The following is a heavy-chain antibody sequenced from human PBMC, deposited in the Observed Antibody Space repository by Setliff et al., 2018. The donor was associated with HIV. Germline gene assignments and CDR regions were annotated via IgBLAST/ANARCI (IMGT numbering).Heavy chain of an antibody. J-gene: IGHJ3*02. Sequence: ASVKVSCKASNYTLINYGVSWVRQAPGQGLEWMGWITGYNGNTNYAEKFQGRVTMPIDTSTSTAYLELRSLRSDDTAVYYCARVGPESLPYTWDDEADTFDIWGQGTMVTVSS. CDR2: ITGYNGNT. V-gene: IGHV1-18*01. CDR1: NYTLINYG. CDR3: ARVGPESLPYTWDDEADTFDI. D-gene: IGHD1-1*01.